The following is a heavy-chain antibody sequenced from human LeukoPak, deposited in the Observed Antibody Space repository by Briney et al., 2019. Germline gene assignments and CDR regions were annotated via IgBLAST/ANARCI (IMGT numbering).Heavy chain of an antibody. CDR1: GFTFRNYG. Sequence: GGSLILSCAASGFTFRNYGMHWVRQAPGKGLEWVANIWYDGSKNYYADSVKGRFTISRDNFNNMLYLQMNSLRAEDTALYYCARAPYTTGRSFYFDSWGQGTLVTVSS. D-gene: IGHD2-2*02. J-gene: IGHJ4*02. CDR2: IWYDGSKN. CDR3: ARAPYTTGRSFYFDS. V-gene: IGHV3-33*01.